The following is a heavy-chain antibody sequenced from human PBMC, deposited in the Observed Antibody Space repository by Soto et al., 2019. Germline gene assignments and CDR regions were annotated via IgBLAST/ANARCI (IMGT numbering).Heavy chain of an antibody. Sequence: SLRLSCAAAGFPFSDYYMSWIRQAPGKGLEWVSYISSSGSTIYYADSVKGRFTISRDNAKNSLYLQMNSLRAEDTAVYYCASPLSTDDDAFDIWGQGTMVTVSS. CDR3: ASPLSTDDDAFDI. J-gene: IGHJ3*02. CDR2: ISSSGSTI. V-gene: IGHV3-11*01. D-gene: IGHD4-17*01. CDR1: GFPFSDYY.